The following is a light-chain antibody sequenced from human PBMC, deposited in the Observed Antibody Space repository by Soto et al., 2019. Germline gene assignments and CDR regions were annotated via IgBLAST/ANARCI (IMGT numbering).Light chain of an antibody. CDR2: EVR. J-gene: IGLJ3*02. CDR1: STDFVTYNR. CDR3: SAYTARSTLV. Sequence: QSALTQPPSVSGSPGQSVTISCTGTSTDFVTYNRVSWYQQPPGTAPKLIIYEVRNRPSGISSRFSGSRSGNTASLTISGLQPEDEGDYYCSAYTARSTLVFGGGTKLTVL. V-gene: IGLV2-18*02.